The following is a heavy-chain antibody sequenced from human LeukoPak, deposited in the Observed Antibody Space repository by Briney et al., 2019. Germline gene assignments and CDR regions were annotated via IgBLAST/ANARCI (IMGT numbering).Heavy chain of an antibody. D-gene: IGHD3-22*01. Sequence: VASVKVSCKASGYTFTGYYMHWVRQAPGQGLEWMGWINPNSGGTNYAQKFQGRVTMTRDTSISTAYMELSRLRSDDTAVYYCAREPSRHYYDSSGYYLLHWGQGTLVTASS. J-gene: IGHJ4*02. CDR3: AREPSRHYYDSSGYYLLH. V-gene: IGHV1-2*02. CDR2: INPNSGGT. CDR1: GYTFTGYY.